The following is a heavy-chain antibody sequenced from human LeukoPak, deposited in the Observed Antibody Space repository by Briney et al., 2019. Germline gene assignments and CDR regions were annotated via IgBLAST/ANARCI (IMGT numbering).Heavy chain of an antibody. J-gene: IGHJ4*02. CDR1: GFTFSTYV. Sequence: GSLRLSCAASGFTFSTYVMSWVRQAPGKGLEWIGRIYSSGSNNYNPSLKSRVTMSLDTSKNHLSLNLSSVTAADTAVYYCAREPTSGREPTSGRPLDYWGQGTLVTVSS. V-gene: IGHV4-4*07. CDR3: AREPTSGREPTSGRPLDY. D-gene: IGHD5-12*01. CDR2: IYSSGSN.